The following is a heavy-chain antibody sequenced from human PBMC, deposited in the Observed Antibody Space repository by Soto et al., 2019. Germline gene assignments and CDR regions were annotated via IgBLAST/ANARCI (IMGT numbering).Heavy chain of an antibody. J-gene: IGHJ6*02. D-gene: IGHD1-7*01. CDR3: AREGLTGTIGYYGMDV. Sequence: SVKVSCKASGGTFSSHAISWVRQAPGRGLEWMGGIIPIFGTANYAQKFQGRVTITADESTSTAYMELSSLRSEDTAVYYCAREGLTGTIGYYGMDVWGQGTTVTVSS. V-gene: IGHV1-69*13. CDR2: IIPIFGTA. CDR1: GGTFSSHA.